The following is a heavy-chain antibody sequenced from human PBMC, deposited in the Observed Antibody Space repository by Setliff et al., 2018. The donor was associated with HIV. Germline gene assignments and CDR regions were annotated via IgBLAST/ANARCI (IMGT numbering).Heavy chain of an antibody. J-gene: IGHJ4*02. Sequence: PGGSLRLSCAASGFTFSSYTMNWVRQAPGKGLEWVSSISSSSSYINYADSVKGRFTISRDNAKNSLYLQMNSLRAEDTAVYYCATSPPGGSTDYIWGSDYFDYWGQGALVTVSS. D-gene: IGHD3-16*01. CDR2: ISSSSSYI. V-gene: IGHV3-21*01. CDR3: ATSPPGGSTDYIWGSDYFDY. CDR1: GFTFSSYT.